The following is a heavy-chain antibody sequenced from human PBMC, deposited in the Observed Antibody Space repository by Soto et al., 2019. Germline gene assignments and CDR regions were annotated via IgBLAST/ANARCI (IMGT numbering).Heavy chain of an antibody. CDR1: GYTFTSYY. CDR2: INPSGGST. D-gene: IGHD1-26*01. V-gene: IGHV1-46*01. CDR3: ARDTSLSGSPLYYFDY. Sequence: ASVKVSCKASGYTFTSYYMHWVRQAPEQGLEWMGIINPSGGSTSYAQKFQGRVTMTRDTSTSTVYMELSSPRSEDTAVYYCARDTSLSGSPLYYFDYWGQGTLVTVSS. J-gene: IGHJ4*02.